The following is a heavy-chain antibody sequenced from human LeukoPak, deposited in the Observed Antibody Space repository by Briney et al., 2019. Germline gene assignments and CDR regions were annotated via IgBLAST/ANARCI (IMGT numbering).Heavy chain of an antibody. Sequence: SETLSLTFTVSGDSISTYYWSWIRQPPGKGLEWIAYIDYRGSTTYNPSLRSRVTISVDTSRNQFSLKLYSVTAADTAVYYCARSRSGYSYDHAAFEIWGQGTMVTVSS. D-gene: IGHD5-18*01. CDR2: IDYRGST. CDR1: GDSISTYY. V-gene: IGHV4-59*01. CDR3: ARSRSGYSYDHAAFEI. J-gene: IGHJ3*02.